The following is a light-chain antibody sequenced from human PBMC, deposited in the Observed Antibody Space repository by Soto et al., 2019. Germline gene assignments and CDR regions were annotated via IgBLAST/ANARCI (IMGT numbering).Light chain of an antibody. CDR3: QQSYSTPWT. CDR1: QSITNY. V-gene: IGKV1-39*01. CDR2: AAS. Sequence: DIQMTQSPSSLSASVGDRVTITCRASQSITNYLNWYQQEPGKAPKLLIYAASSLQSGVPSRFSGSESGTDFTLSISSLQPEDFATYYCQQSYSTPWTFGQGTKVEIK. J-gene: IGKJ1*01.